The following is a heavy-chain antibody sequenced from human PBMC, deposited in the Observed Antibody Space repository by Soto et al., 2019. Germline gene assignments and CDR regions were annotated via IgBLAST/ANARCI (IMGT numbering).Heavy chain of an antibody. CDR1: GGSISNYF. Sequence: PSGTLALTCIVSGGSISNYFWSWIRQPPGKGLEWIGYIYYNGSTHYNPSLRSRVTMSLDMSKNHLSLALTSVTAADTAVYYCARSFYPWGQGTLVTVSS. J-gene: IGHJ5*02. CDR2: IYYNGST. V-gene: IGHV4-59*01. CDR3: ARSFYP.